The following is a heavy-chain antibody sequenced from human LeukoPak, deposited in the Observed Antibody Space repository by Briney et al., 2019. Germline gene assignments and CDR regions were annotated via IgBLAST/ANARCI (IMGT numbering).Heavy chain of an antibody. CDR2: ISYDGNVY. CDR1: GFPFSSYW. CDR3: TRHDGNNWFDP. Sequence: GGSLRLSCVASGFPFSSYWMTWVRQAPGKGLECVAVISYDGNVYYYADSVKGRFTISRDNSRNTLYLQMNSLRVEDTAVYYCTRHDGNNWFDPWGQGTLVTVSS. J-gene: IGHJ5*02. V-gene: IGHV3-30-3*01.